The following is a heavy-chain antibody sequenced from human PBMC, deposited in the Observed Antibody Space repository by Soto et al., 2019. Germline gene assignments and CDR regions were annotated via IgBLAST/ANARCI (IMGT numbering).Heavy chain of an antibody. CDR2: IWYDGSTK. Sequence: PGGSLRLSCAASGFTFTGYGLHWVRQAPGKGLEWVAVIWYDGSTKYYADSVKGRFTISRDTSKNTLYLQMDSLRAEDTGVYYCAKEYAYLLTNWGQGTLVTVSS. J-gene: IGHJ4*02. CDR1: GFTFTGYG. CDR3: AKEYAYLLTN. D-gene: IGHD2-15*01. V-gene: IGHV3-33*06.